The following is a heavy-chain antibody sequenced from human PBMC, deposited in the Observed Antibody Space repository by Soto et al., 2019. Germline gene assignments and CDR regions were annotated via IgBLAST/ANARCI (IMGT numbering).Heavy chain of an antibody. CDR2: INHSGST. J-gene: IGHJ4*02. CDR1: GGAFSGYY. D-gene: IGHD2-15*01. Sequence: QVQLQQWGAGLLKPSETLSLTCAVDGGAFSGYYWSWIRQPPGKGLEWIGEINHSGSTNYNPSLKSRVTISVDTSNNQFSLKLSSVTAADTAVYYCASVHCSGGSCYYYFDYCGQGTLVTVSS. V-gene: IGHV4-34*01. CDR3: ASVHCSGGSCYYYFDY.